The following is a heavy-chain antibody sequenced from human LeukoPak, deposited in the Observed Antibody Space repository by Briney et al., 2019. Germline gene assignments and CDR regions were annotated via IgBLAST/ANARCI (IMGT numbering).Heavy chain of an antibody. CDR1: GGSISSSNW. V-gene: IGHV4-4*02. J-gene: IGHJ4*02. Sequence: SGTLTLTCAVSGGSISSSNWWSWVRQPPGKGLGWIGEIYHGGSTNYNPSLKSRVTISVDKSKNQFSLKLSSVTAADTAVYYCARGTDSSGYFDYWGQGTLVTVSS. D-gene: IGHD3-22*01. CDR3: ARGTDSSGYFDY. CDR2: IYHGGST.